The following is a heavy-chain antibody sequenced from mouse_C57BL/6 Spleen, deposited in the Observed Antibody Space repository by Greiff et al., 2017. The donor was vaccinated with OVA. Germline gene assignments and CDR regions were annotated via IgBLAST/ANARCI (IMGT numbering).Heavy chain of an antibody. CDR3: AREEVCCGSSHWYFDV. CDR1: GYNFTSYC. Sequence: QVQLQQPGAALVRPGSSVKLSCQASGYNFTSYCMHWVKQRPIQGLEWIGNIDPSDSETHYNQKFKDKATLTVAKSSSTAYMQLSSLPSEDSAVYYCAREEVCCGSSHWYFDVWGTGTTVTVSS. J-gene: IGHJ1*03. V-gene: IGHV1-52*01. CDR2: IDPSDSET. D-gene: IGHD1-1*01.